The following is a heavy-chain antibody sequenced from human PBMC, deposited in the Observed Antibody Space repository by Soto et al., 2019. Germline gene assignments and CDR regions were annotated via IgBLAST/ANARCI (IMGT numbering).Heavy chain of an antibody. Sequence: GGSLRLSCAASGFTFSSYAMSWVRQAPGKGLEWVSAISGSGGSTYYADSVKGRFTISRDNSKNTLYLQMNSLRAEDTAVYYCAKDLGDYDKYYYYYYMDVWGKGTTVTVSS. V-gene: IGHV3-23*01. CDR2: ISGSGGST. J-gene: IGHJ6*03. CDR3: AKDLGDYDKYYYYYYMDV. D-gene: IGHD4-17*01. CDR1: GFTFSSYA.